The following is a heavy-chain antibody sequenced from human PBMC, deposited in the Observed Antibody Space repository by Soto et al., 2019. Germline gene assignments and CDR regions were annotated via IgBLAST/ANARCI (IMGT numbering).Heavy chain of an antibody. D-gene: IGHD6-6*01. J-gene: IGHJ4*02. CDR1: GFTFSNAW. Sequence: GGSLSLSCAASGFTFSNAWISWVRQAQGKGLGWVGRIKSKTEGWTTDYAAPVKGRFTISRDDSKNTLYLQMNSLKTEDTAVYYCTTDRQYSSSSKGLGDYWGQGTLVTVSS. CDR2: IKSKTEGWTT. CDR3: TTDRQYSSSSKGLGDY. V-gene: IGHV3-15*01.